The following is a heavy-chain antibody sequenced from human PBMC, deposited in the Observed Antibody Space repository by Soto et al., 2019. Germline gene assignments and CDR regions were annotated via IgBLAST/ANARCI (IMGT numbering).Heavy chain of an antibody. V-gene: IGHV3-23*01. J-gene: IGHJ4*02. D-gene: IGHD3-3*01. Sequence: GGSLRLSCAASGFTFSSYAMSWVRQAPGKGLEWVSDISYNGGRTYYADSVQGRFTISRDNSKNTLYLQLSSLRAEDTAVYYCAKGPRQRTTFGVATPYYFDSWGQGTLVTVSS. CDR3: AKGPRQRTTFGVATPYYFDS. CDR1: GFTFSSYA. CDR2: ISYNGGRT.